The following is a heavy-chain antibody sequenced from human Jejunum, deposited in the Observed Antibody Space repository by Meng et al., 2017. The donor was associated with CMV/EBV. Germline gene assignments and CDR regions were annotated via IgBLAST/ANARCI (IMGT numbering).Heavy chain of an antibody. CDR2: IIPGSHRT. CDR3: AKGSTTGTTASDY. D-gene: IGHD1-1*01. J-gene: IGHJ4*02. CDR1: GFTFSTYA. V-gene: IGHV3-23*01. Sequence: SGFTFSTYAMSWVRQAPGKGLEWLSSIIPGSHRTFYADSVEGRFTISRDNSKNTLFLQMNSLRAEDTAIYYCAKGSTTGTTASDYWGQGTLVTVSS.